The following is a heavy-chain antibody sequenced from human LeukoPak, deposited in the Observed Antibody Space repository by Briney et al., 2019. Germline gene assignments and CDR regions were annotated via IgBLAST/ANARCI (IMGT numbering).Heavy chain of an antibody. Sequence: KPSAPLSLTCTVSGGSISSYYWSWIRQPPGKGLEWIGYIYYSGSTNYNPSLKSRVTISVDTSKNQFSLKLSSVTAADTAVYYCARGVSYYDSSGYYNEYFQHWGQGTLVTVSS. CDR1: GGSISSYY. V-gene: IGHV4-59*08. CDR3: ARGVSYYDSSGYYNEYFQH. J-gene: IGHJ1*01. CDR2: IYYSGST. D-gene: IGHD3-22*01.